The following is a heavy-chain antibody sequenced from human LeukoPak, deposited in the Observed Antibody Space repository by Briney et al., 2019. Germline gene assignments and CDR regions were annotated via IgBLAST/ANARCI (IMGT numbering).Heavy chain of an antibody. D-gene: IGHD6-13*01. CDR3: ARVAAAGIGAFDI. J-gene: IGHJ3*02. CDR1: GFTFSDYY. V-gene: IGHV3-11*06. CDR2: ISSSSSYT. Sequence: GGSLRLSCAASGFTFSDYYMSWIRQAPGKGLEWVSYISSSSSYTNYADSVKGRFTISRDNAKNSLYLQMNSLRAEDTAVYHCARVAAAGIGAFDIWGQGTMVTVSS.